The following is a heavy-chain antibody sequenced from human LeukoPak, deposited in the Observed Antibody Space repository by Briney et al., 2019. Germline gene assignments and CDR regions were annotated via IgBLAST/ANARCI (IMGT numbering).Heavy chain of an antibody. J-gene: IGHJ4*02. Sequence: PSQTLSLTCTVSGGSISSGGYYWSWIRQPAGKGLEWIGRINTSGSTNYNPSLKSRVTISVDTSKNQFSLKLSSVTAADTAVYYCARGIGYCSGGSCYSKDWGQGTLVTVSS. CDR1: GGSISSGGYY. D-gene: IGHD2-15*01. CDR3: ARGIGYCSGGSCYSKD. CDR2: INTSGST. V-gene: IGHV4-61*02.